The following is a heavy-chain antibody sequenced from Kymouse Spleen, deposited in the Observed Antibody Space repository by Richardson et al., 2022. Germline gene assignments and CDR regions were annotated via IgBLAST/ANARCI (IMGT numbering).Heavy chain of an antibody. V-gene: IGHV4-39*01. J-gene: IGHJ4*02. Sequence: QLQLQESGPGLVKPSETLSLTCTVSGGSISSSSYYWGWIRQPPGKGLEWIGSIYYSGSTYYNPSLKSRVTISVDTSKNQFSLKLSSVTAADTAVYYCARHEDSSSWHFDYWGQGTLVTVSS. D-gene: IGHD6-13*01. CDR2: IYYSGST. CDR1: GGSISSSSYY. CDR3: ARHEDSSSWHFDY.